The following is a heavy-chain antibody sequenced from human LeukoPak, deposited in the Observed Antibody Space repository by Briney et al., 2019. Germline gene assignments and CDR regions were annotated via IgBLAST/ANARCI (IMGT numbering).Heavy chain of an antibody. D-gene: IGHD3-10*01. CDR3: ARFSGIYGHDS. Sequence: PSDTLSLTCTVSGVSVTSFYWSWIPQPAGKAPEWIGRFFSSGNTNYNPSFKSRVTISVDKSENQFSLKLTSVTAADTTVYYCARFSGIYGHDSWGQGTLVSVSS. V-gene: IGHV4-4*07. CDR1: GVSVTSFY. CDR2: FFSSGNT. J-gene: IGHJ4*02.